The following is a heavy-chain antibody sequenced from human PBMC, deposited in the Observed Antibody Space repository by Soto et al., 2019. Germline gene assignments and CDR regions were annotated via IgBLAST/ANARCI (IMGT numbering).Heavy chain of an antibody. CDR2: IYFDGITT. J-gene: IGHJ4*02. D-gene: IGHD1-26*01. CDR3: AIGGAMGVDY. Sequence: EVQLVESGGGVVQPGGSLRLSCTASGFTFNTHWMHWVRQAPGKGLLWVARIYFDGITTNYADAVKGRLTVSRDNDKNIVYLDVNTLRDEDTAVYYFAIGGAMGVDYWGQGTLVTVSS. V-gene: IGHV3-74*01. CDR1: GFTFNTHW.